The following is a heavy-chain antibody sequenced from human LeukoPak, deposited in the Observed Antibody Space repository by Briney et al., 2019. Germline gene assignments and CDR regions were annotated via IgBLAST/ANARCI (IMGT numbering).Heavy chain of an antibody. J-gene: IGHJ3*02. CDR3: TRDPGIVVVTSPTSDAFDI. CDR2: IRSKAHGGTT. V-gene: IGHV3-49*04. CDR1: GFTFGDYA. Sequence: PGGSLRLSCTASGFTFGDYAMSWVRQAPGKGLEWVGFIRSKAHGGTTEYAASVKGRFTISRDDSKSIAYLQMNSLKTEDTAVYYCTRDPGIVVVTSPTSDAFDIWGQGTMVTVSS. D-gene: IGHD2-21*02.